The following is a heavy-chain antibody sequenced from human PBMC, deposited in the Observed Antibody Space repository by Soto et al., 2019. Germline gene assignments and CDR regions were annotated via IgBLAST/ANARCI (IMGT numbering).Heavy chain of an antibody. V-gene: IGHV4-59*01. CDR1: GGSISSYY. CDR3: ARVGDTYYYDSSGLGGAFDI. CDR2: IYYSGST. J-gene: IGHJ3*02. Sequence: PSETLSLTCTVSGGSISSYYWSWIRQPPGKGLEWIGYIYYSGSTNYNPSLKSRVTISVDTSKNQFSLKLSSVTAADTAVYYCARVGDTYYYDSSGLGGAFDIWGQGTMVTVSS. D-gene: IGHD3-22*01.